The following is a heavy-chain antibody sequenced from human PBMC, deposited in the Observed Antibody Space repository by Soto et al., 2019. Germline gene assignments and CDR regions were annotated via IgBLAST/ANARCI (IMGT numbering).Heavy chain of an antibody. V-gene: IGHV1-18*01. CDR3: AREVGGRYYDSSGYSNWFDP. Sequence: ASVKVSCKASGYTFTSYGISWVRQAPGQGLEWMGWISAYNGNTNYAQKLQGRVTMTTDTSTSTAYMELRSLRSDDTAVYYCAREVGGRYYDSSGYSNWFDPWGQGTLVTVSS. J-gene: IGHJ5*02. D-gene: IGHD3-22*01. CDR2: ISAYNGNT. CDR1: GYTFTSYG.